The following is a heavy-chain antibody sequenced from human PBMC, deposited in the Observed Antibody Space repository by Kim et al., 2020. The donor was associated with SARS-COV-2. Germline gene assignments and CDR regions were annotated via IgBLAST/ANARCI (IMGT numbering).Heavy chain of an antibody. V-gene: IGHV3-7*01. CDR3: AREGQWLGPLPDY. J-gene: IGHJ4*02. Sequence: YDVDSVKGRFTISRDNAKNSLYMQINSLSPDDTAVYYCAREGQWLGPLPDYWGQGTLVTVSS. D-gene: IGHD6-19*01.